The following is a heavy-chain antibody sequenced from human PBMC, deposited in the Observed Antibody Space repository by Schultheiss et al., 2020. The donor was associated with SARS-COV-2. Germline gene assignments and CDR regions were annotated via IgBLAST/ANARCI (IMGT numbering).Heavy chain of an antibody. CDR1: GGSISSSNW. D-gene: IGHD2-15*01. J-gene: IGHJ4*02. CDR2: IYYSGST. V-gene: IGHV4-39*01. Sequence: SQTLSLTCTVSGGSISSSNWWSWVRQPPGKGLEWIGSIYYSGSTYYNPSLKSRVTISVDTSKNQFSLKLSSVTAADTAVYYCARVAAAHVYCSGGSCYNTCFDYWGQGTLVTVSS. CDR3: ARVAAAHVYCSGGSCYNTCFDY.